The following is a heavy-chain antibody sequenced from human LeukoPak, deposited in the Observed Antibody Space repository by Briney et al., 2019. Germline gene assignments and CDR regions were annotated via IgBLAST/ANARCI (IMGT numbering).Heavy chain of an antibody. J-gene: IGHJ6*03. CDR3: AKDRDYGDYPSAYYYYMDV. CDR2: IRYDGTNK. Sequence: GGSLRLSCAASGFTFTTYGIHWARQAPGKGLKWVAFIRYDGTNKWYADSVKGRFTISRDNSKNMLYLQMNSLRAEDTAVYHCAKDRDYGDYPSAYYYYMDVWGKGTTVTVSS. D-gene: IGHD4-17*01. V-gene: IGHV3-30*02. CDR1: GFTFTTYG.